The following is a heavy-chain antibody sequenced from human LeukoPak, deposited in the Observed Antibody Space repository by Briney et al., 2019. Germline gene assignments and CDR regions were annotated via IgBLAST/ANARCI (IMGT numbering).Heavy chain of an antibody. Sequence: SETLSLTCTVSGGSISSSSYYWGWIRQPPGKGLEWIGSIYYSGSTYYNPSLKSRVTISVGTSKNQFSLKLSSVTAADTAVYYCARQTMFDYYGSGSYDYWDQGTLVTVSS. V-gene: IGHV4-39*01. J-gene: IGHJ4*02. CDR3: ARQTMFDYYGSGSYDY. D-gene: IGHD3-10*01. CDR1: GGSISSSSYY. CDR2: IYYSGST.